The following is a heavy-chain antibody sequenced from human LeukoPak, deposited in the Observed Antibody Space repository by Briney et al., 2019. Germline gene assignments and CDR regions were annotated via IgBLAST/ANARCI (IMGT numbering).Heavy chain of an antibody. D-gene: IGHD3-10*01. J-gene: IGHJ4*01. CDR3: ARDHGIPGSGSYRFDY. CDR1: GLTFRSYS. Sequence: GGSLRLSCEPSGLTFRSYSMNWVRQAPGKGLEWVSSISSSSTYIYYADSVKGRFTISRDYAKNLLYLQMNSLRIEDTAVYYCARDHGIPGSGSYRFDYWGHGTLVAVSS. V-gene: IGHV3-21*06. CDR2: ISSSSTYI.